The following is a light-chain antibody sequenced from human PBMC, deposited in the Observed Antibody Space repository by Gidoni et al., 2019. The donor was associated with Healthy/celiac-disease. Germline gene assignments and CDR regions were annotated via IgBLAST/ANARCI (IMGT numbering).Light chain of an antibody. CDR2: DSS. Sequence: VLTQSPATLSLSPGERATLPCTASQSVSSYLAWYQHKPGQAPRLLIYDSSNRATGIPSRCSGSGSGTDFTLTSSSLEPEDFAVYYCHQRSNPMYTFGQGTKLEIK. V-gene: IGKV3-11*01. CDR3: HQRSNPMYT. CDR1: QSVSSY. J-gene: IGKJ2*01.